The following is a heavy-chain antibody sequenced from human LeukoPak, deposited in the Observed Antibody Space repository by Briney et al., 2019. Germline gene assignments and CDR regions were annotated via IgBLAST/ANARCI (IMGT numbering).Heavy chain of an antibody. Sequence: GGSLRLSCAASGFTFSSYSMNWIRQAPGKGLEWVSSISSSSSYIYYADSVKGGFTISRDNAKNSLYLQMNSLRAEATAVYYCARGQPLVPAAIRTGIAEAGMSLGFFDPWGQGTLVTVSS. CDR2: ISSSSSYI. D-gene: IGHD6-13*01. CDR1: GFTFSSYS. V-gene: IGHV3-21*01. CDR3: ARGQPLVPAAIRTGIAEAGMSLGFFDP. J-gene: IGHJ5*02.